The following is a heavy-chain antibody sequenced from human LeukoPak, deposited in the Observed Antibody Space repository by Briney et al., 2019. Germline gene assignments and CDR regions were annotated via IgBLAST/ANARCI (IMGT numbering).Heavy chain of an antibody. D-gene: IGHD6-13*01. V-gene: IGHV1-46*01. CDR1: GYTFTSYY. CDR2: INPSGGST. J-gene: IGHJ4*02. CDR3: AREGASSSWYRLFDY. Sequence: ASVKVSCKVSGYTFTSYYMHWVRQAPGQGLEWMGIINPSGGSTSYAQKFQGRVTMTRDTSTSTVYMELSSLRSEDTAVYYCAREGASSSWYRLFDYWGQGTLVTVSS.